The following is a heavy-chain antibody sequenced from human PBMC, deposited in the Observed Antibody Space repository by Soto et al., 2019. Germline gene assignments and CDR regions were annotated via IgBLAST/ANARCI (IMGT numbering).Heavy chain of an antibody. CDR1: GGSISSYY. D-gene: IGHD3-16*02. CDR3: ARVMITFGGVIVRAFDI. Sequence: SETLSLTCTVSGGSISSYYWSWVRQPPGKGLEWIGEIYHSGSTNYNPSLKSRVTMSVDKSKNQFSLKLSSVTAADTAVYYCARVMITFGGVIVRAFDIWGQGTMVTVSS. J-gene: IGHJ3*02. V-gene: IGHV4-4*02. CDR2: IYHSGST.